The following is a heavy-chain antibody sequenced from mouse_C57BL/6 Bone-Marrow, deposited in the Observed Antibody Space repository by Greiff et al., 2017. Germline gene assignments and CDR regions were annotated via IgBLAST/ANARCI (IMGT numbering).Heavy chain of an antibody. V-gene: IGHV1-9*01. D-gene: IGHD1-1*01. CDR2: ILPGSGST. CDR1: GYTFTGYW. Sequence: QVQLKESGAELMKPGASVKLSCKATGYTFTGYWIEWVKQRPGHGLEWIGEILPGSGSTNYNEKFKGKATFTADPSSNTAYMQLSSLTTEDSAIYYCARDYYGSSEGYFDVWGTGTTVTVSS. CDR3: ARDYYGSSEGYFDV. J-gene: IGHJ1*03.